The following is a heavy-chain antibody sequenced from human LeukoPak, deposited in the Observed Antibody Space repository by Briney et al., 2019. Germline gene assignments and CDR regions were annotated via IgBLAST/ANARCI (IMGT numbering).Heavy chain of an antibody. J-gene: IGHJ3*02. Sequence: GGSLRLSCAASGFTFSSYWMSWVRQAPGKGLEWVANINQDGREKYYVDSVKGRFTISRDNAKNSLYLQMNSLRAEDTAVYYCARMGPWGVVVAAGWAFDIWGQGTMVTVSS. D-gene: IGHD2-15*01. CDR2: INQDGREK. CDR1: GFTFSSYW. CDR3: ARMGPWGVVVAAGWAFDI. V-gene: IGHV3-7*01.